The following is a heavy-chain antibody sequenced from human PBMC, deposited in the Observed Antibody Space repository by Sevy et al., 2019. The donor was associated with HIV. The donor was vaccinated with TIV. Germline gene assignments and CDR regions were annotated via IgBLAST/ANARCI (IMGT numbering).Heavy chain of an antibody. Sequence: GGSLRLSCAASGFTFSSYAMSWVRQAPGKGLEWVSAISGSGGSTYYADSVKGRFTISRDNSKNTLYLQMNSLRAEDTGVYYCANSFGCTNGVCYTGGAFDIWGQGTMVTVSS. CDR1: GFTFSSYA. D-gene: IGHD2-8*01. CDR2: ISGSGGST. V-gene: IGHV3-23*01. J-gene: IGHJ3*02. CDR3: ANSFGCTNGVCYTGGAFDI.